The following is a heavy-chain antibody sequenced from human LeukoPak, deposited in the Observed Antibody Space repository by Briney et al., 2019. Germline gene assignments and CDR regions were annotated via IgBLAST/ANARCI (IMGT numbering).Heavy chain of an antibody. Sequence: KTGGSLRLSCAASGFTFSNAWMSWVRQTPGKGLEWVGRIKSKTDGGTTDYVAPVKGRFTISRDDSENTLYLQMNSLKSEDTAVYYCTTDYGSGSYRYFNYWGQGTLVTVSS. CDR2: IKSKTDGGTT. V-gene: IGHV3-15*01. CDR1: GFTFSNAW. CDR3: TTDYGSGSYRYFNY. D-gene: IGHD3-10*01. J-gene: IGHJ4*02.